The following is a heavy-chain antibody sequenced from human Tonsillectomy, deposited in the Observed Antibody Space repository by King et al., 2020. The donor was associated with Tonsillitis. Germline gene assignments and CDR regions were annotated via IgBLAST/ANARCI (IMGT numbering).Heavy chain of an antibody. J-gene: IGHJ4*02. CDR3: ARDFGSGTYYNRPLYY. D-gene: IGHD3-10*01. Sequence: VQLQESGPGLVKPSETLSLTCTVSGGSISNYYWSWIRQPPGKGLEWIGYISYSGRTNYNPSLRSRVTISADTSKNPFPLKLGSVTAADTAVYYCARDFGSGTYYNRPLYYWGQGALVTVSS. CDR1: GGSISNYY. CDR2: ISYSGRT. V-gene: IGHV4-59*01.